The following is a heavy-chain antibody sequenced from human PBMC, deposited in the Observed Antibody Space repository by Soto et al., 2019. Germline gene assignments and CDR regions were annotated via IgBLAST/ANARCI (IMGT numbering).Heavy chain of an antibody. J-gene: IGHJ6*02. CDR1: GYSFTSYW. CDR3: ARDLKQQLGRDYGMDV. Sequence: PGESLRISCKGSGYSFTSYWIGWVRQMPGKGLEWMGIIYPGDSDTRYSPSFQGQVTISADKSISTAYLQWSSLKASDTAMYYCARDLKQQLGRDYGMDVWGQGTTVTVSS. V-gene: IGHV5-51*01. D-gene: IGHD6-13*01. CDR2: IYPGDSDT.